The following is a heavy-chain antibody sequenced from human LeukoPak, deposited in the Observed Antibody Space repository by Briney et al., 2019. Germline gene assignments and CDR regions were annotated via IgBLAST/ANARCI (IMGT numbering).Heavy chain of an antibody. CDR3: ASSLLYGSGSYFDY. CDR2: IYTSGST. V-gene: IGHV4-4*07. Sequence: PSETLSLTCTVSGGSISSYYWSWIRQPAGKGLEWIGRIYTSGSTNYNPSLKSRVTMSVDTSKNQFSLKLSSMTAADTAVYYCASSLLYGSGSYFDYWGQGTLVTVSS. J-gene: IGHJ4*02. D-gene: IGHD3-10*01. CDR1: GGSISSYY.